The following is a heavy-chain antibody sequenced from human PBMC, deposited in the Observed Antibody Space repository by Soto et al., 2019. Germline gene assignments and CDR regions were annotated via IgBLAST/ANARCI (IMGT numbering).Heavy chain of an antibody. CDR3: ATSGGGWYLY. Sequence: ASVKVSCKASGYTFSSYDINWVRQATGQGLEWMGWLNPNSGDTGYAQKFQGRVTLTRNTSINTTYIELSSLTSDDTAVYYCATSGGGWYLYWG. J-gene: IGHJ4*01. CDR1: GYTFSSYD. V-gene: IGHV1-8*01. CDR2: LNPNSGDT. D-gene: IGHD6-19*01.